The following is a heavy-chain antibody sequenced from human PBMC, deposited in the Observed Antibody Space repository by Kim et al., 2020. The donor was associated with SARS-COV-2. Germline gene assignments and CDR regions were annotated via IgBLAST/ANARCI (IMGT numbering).Heavy chain of an antibody. CDR1: GFSLSTSGVG. D-gene: IGHD3-9*01. V-gene: IGHV2-5*02. J-gene: IGHJ5*02. CDR3: VYYFQKDNDVFLAGHIYWFDP. Sequence: SGPTLVNPTQTLTLTCSFSGFSLSTSGVGVGWIRQPPGKALEWVALIYWDDDILYSPSLKSRLTITKDTSKSQVVLTMTNMDPVDTATYYCVYYFQKDNDVFLAGHIYWFDPWGQGNLVTVSS. CDR2: IYWDDDI.